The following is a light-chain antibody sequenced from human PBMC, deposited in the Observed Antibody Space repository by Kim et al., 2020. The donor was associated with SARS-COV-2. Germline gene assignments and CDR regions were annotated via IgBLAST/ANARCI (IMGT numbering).Light chain of an antibody. CDR3: QQYVSSLT. CDR2: GAS. Sequence: LYPGERATRSCRASQSVNSDSLAWHQQKPGQAPRLLIYGASNRVAGIPDRFSGSGSGTDFTLTISRLEPEDFAVYYCQQYVSSLTFGGGTKVDIK. CDR1: QSVNSDS. J-gene: IGKJ4*01. V-gene: IGKV3-20*01.